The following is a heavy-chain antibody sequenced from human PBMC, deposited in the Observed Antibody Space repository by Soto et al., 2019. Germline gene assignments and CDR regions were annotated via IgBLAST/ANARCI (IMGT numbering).Heavy chain of an antibody. CDR2: IYHSGST. CDR3: ARVPGP. D-gene: IGHD3-10*01. CDR1: GETICSGGYS. J-gene: IGHJ5*02. V-gene: IGHV4-30-2*01. Sequence: SETTSIRCAVSGETICSGGYSWSWIRQPPGKGLEWIGYIYHSGSTYYNPSLKSRVTISVDRSKNQFSLKLTSVTAADTAVYYCARVPGPWGQGTLVTVSS.